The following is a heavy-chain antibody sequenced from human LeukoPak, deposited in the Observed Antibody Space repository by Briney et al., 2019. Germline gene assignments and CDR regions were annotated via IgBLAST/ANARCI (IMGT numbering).Heavy chain of an antibody. Sequence: GGSLRLSCAASGFTFSSYNMNWVRQAPGKGLEWVSYISSSSSPIFYADSVKGRFTISRDNAKNSLYLQMNSLRDEDTAVYYCARGGSTSSSSHFHHWGQGTLVTVSS. V-gene: IGHV3-48*02. D-gene: IGHD6-6*01. CDR2: ISSSSSPI. CDR3: ARGGSTSSSSHFHH. J-gene: IGHJ1*01. CDR1: GFTFSSYN.